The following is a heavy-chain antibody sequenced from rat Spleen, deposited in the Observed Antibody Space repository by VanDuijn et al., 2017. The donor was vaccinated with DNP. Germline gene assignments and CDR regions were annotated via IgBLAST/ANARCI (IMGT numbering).Heavy chain of an antibody. CDR3: TRNPNYGGYSERFDY. Sequence: EVQLVESGGGLVQPERSLKLSCAASGFTFSGYYMAWVRQAPTRGLEWVATSSPGGDSSHYRDSVKGRFTISRDNAKSTLYLQMNSLRSEDTATYYCTRNPNYGGYSERFDYWGQGVMVTVSS. V-gene: IGHV5-25*01. D-gene: IGHD1-11*01. CDR1: GFTFSGYY. CDR2: SSPGGDSS. J-gene: IGHJ2*01.